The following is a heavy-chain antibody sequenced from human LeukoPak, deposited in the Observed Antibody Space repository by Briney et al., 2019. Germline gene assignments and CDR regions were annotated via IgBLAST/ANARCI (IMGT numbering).Heavy chain of an antibody. CDR2: IYSGGST. CDR3: ARVGGLGSSWYLYSWYFDL. Sequence: GGSLRLSCAASGFTVSSNYMSWVRQAPGKGLEWVSVIYSGGSTYYADSVKGRFTISRDNSKNTLYLQMNSLRAEDTAVYYCARVGGLGSSWYLYSWYFDLWGRGTLVTVSS. V-gene: IGHV3-53*01. J-gene: IGHJ2*01. D-gene: IGHD6-13*01. CDR1: GFTVSSNY.